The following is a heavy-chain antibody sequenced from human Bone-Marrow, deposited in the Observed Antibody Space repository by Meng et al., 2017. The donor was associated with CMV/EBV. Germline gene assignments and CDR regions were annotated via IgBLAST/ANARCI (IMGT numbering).Heavy chain of an antibody. CDR2: IYSGGST. J-gene: IGHJ4*02. V-gene: IGHV3-53*01. Sequence: GESPKISWAASGFTVSSNYMSWVRQAPGKGLEWVSVIYSGGSTYYADSVKGRFTISRDNSKNTLYLQMNSLRAEDTAVYYCARERSSWYAGYYFDYWGQGTLVTVSS. CDR1: GFTVSSNY. D-gene: IGHD6-13*01. CDR3: ARERSSWYAGYYFDY.